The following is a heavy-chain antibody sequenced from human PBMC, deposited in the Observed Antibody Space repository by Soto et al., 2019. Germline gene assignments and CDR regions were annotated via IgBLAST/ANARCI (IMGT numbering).Heavy chain of an antibody. V-gene: IGHV3-48*02. CDR2: ISSSGTTT. CDR1: GFTFSTYA. CDR3: TRDPYGLDDFVY. Sequence: EVQLVESGGGLEQPGGSVRLSCAVSGFTFSTYAMNWVRQAPGKGLEWVSFISSSGTTTHYADSVKGRFTISRDNAKNSLYLQMNSLRDEDTAVYYCTRDPYGLDDFVYWGQGTLVTVSS. J-gene: IGHJ4*02. D-gene: IGHD2-8*01.